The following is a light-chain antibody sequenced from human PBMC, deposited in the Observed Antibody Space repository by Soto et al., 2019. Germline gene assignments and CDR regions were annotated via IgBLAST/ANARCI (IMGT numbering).Light chain of an antibody. Sequence: EIVLTQSPGTLSLSPGERATLSCRASQSVSSSSLAWYQQKPGQAPRLLIYGASTRATAIPDRFIGTGSGTDFTLTITKLEPEDFAVYYCQHYGRSWTFGQGTKVDIK. V-gene: IGKV3-20*01. CDR3: QHYGRSWT. CDR1: QSVSSSS. CDR2: GAS. J-gene: IGKJ1*01.